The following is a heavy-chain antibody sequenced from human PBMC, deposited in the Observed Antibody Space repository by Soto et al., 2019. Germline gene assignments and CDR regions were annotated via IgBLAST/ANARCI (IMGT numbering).Heavy chain of an antibody. CDR3: ARHPRRGGTTELWFDP. CDR1: GVSISSYY. J-gene: IGHJ5*02. Sequence: SETLSLTCTFSGVSISSYYWSWIRQPPGKGLEWIGYIYYSGSTNYNPSLKSRVTISVDTSKNQFSLKLSSVTAADTAVYYCARHPRRGGTTELWFDPWGQGTLVTVSS. CDR2: IYYSGST. D-gene: IGHD1-7*01. V-gene: IGHV4-59*08.